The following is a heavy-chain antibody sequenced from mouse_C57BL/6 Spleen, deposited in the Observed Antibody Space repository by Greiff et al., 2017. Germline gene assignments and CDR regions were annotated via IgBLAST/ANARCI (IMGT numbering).Heavy chain of an antibody. CDR2: ISDGGSYT. J-gene: IGHJ1*03. CDR1: GFTFSSYA. Sequence: EVQRVESGGGLVKPGGSLKLPCAASGFTFSSYAMSWVRQTPEKRLEWVATISDGGSYTYYPDNVKGRFTISRDNAKNNLYLQMSHLKSEDTAMYYCAREGPYFDVWGTGTTVTVSS. CDR3: AREGPYFDV. V-gene: IGHV5-4*01.